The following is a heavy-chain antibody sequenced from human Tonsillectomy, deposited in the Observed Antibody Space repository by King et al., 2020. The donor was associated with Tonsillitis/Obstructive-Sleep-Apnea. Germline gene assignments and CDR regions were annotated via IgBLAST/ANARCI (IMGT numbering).Heavy chain of an antibody. Sequence: VQLVESGGGVVQPGRSLRLSCAASGFIFSSYGMHWVRQVPGKGLEWVAVISYDGSNKYYADSVKGRFTISRENSKNTLDLQMNSLRAEDTAVYYCAREGIYDSSGYADAFDIWGQGTLVTVSS. D-gene: IGHD3-22*01. CDR1: GFIFSSYG. V-gene: IGHV3-30*19. CDR2: ISYDGSNK. CDR3: AREGIYDSSGYADAFDI. J-gene: IGHJ3*02.